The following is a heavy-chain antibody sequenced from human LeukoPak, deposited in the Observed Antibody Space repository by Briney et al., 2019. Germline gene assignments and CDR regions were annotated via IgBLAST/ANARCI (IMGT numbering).Heavy chain of an antibody. CDR3: ARDHPRYCSSTSCYTPPDY. J-gene: IGHJ4*02. CDR1: GFTFSSYS. CDR2: ISSSSSYM. V-gene: IGHV3-21*01. D-gene: IGHD2-2*02. Sequence: GGSLRLSCAASGFTFSSYSMNWVRQAPGKGLEWVSSISSSSSYMYYADSVKGRFTISRDNAKNSLYLQMNSLRAEDTAVYYCARDHPRYCSSTSCYTPPDYWGQGTLVTVSS.